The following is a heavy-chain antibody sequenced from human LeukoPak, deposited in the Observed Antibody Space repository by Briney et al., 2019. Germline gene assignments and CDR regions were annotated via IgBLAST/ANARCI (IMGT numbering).Heavy chain of an antibody. CDR3: ARSSSSWYTGWFDP. Sequence: SETLSFTCTVSGGSISSSSYYWGWIRQPPGKGLEWIGSIYNSGSTYYNPSLKSLVTISVDMSKNQFSLKLISVTAADTAVYYCARSSSSWYTGWFDPWGQGTLVTVSS. V-gene: IGHV4-39*01. CDR2: IYNSGST. CDR1: GGSISSSSYY. J-gene: IGHJ5*02. D-gene: IGHD6-13*01.